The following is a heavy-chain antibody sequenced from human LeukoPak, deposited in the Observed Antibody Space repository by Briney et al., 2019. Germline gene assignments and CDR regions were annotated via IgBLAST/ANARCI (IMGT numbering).Heavy chain of an antibody. CDR3: ATSLIADGAFDI. Sequence: GGSLRLSCAASGFTFSTYTMNWVRQAPGKGLEWVSDISSSGSYIDYADSVKGRFTISRDNAKNSLFLQMNSLRVEDTAVYYCATSLIADGAFDIWGQGTMVTVSS. V-gene: IGHV3-21*04. J-gene: IGHJ3*02. D-gene: IGHD2-21*01. CDR1: GFTFSTYT. CDR2: ISSSGSYI.